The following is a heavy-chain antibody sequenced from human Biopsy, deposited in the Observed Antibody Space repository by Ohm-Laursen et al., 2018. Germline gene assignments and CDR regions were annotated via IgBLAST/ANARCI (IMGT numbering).Heavy chain of an antibody. CDR3: AKDLFAWLDPS. CDR1: RYTFTGDY. D-gene: IGHD3-3*01. CDR2: IDPKYGDK. J-gene: IGHJ4*02. V-gene: IGHV1-2*02. Sequence: SVKVSCKASRYTFTGDYIHWVRQAPGQGLEWMGWIDPKYGDKKFAQKFQGRVTMTRDTSNSTIYMDLTSLRSDDTAVYYGAKDLFAWLDPSWGPRTLVIVSS.